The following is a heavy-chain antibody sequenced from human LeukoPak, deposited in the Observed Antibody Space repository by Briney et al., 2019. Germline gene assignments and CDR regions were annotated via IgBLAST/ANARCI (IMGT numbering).Heavy chain of an antibody. CDR1: GFTFSSYG. Sequence: GGSLRLSCAASGFTFSSYGMHWVRQAPGKGLEWVAVISYDGSNKYYADSVKGRFTISRDNSKNTLYLQMNSLRGKDTAVYYCAKDGGIAVAGTFDYWGQGTLVTVSS. J-gene: IGHJ4*02. CDR2: ISYDGSNK. CDR3: AKDGGIAVAGTFDY. D-gene: IGHD6-19*01. V-gene: IGHV3-30*18.